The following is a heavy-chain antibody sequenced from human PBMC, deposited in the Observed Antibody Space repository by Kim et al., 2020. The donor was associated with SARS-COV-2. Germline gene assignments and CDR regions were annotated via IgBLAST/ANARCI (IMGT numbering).Heavy chain of an antibody. D-gene: IGHD6-6*01. Sequence: SGPTLVNPTQTLTLTCTFSGFSLSTSGVGVGWIRQPPGKALEWFALIYWDDDKRYSPSLKSRLTITKDTSKNQVVLTMTNMDPVDTATYYCAHEVLSPSFEYSSSPAPFDPWGQGTLVTVSS. CDR2: IYWDDDK. CDR1: GFSLSTSGVG. CDR3: AHEVLSPSFEYSSSPAPFDP. J-gene: IGHJ5*02. V-gene: IGHV2-5*02.